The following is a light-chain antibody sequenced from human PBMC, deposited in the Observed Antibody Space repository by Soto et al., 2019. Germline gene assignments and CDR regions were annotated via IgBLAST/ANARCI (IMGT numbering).Light chain of an antibody. CDR2: GAS. CDR1: QSVSSSS. J-gene: IGKJ2*01. Sequence: VLTQSPVTLSFSPGERATLSCRARQSVSSSSLAWYQQKPGQAPRLLIYGASSRATGIPDRFSGSGSVTDFTLTISRLEPEDFAVYYCQQYDTSIWAYTFVQGTKLEIK. V-gene: IGKV3-20*01. CDR3: QQYDTSIWAYT.